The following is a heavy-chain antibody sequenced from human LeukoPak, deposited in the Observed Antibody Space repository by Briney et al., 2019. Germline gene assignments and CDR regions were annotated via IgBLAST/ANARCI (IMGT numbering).Heavy chain of an antibody. CDR2: ISYDGSNK. J-gene: IGHJ6*02. V-gene: IGHV3-30-3*01. CDR1: GFTFSSYA. CDR3: ARTRYCSGGSCYSPYYYYYGMDV. Sequence: AGSLTPSCAASGFTFSSYAMHWVRQAPGKGLEWVAVISYDGSNKYYSDSVKGRFTISRDNSKNTLYLQMNSLRAEDTAVYYCARTRYCSGGSCYSPYYYYYGMDVWGQGTTVTVSS. D-gene: IGHD2-15*01.